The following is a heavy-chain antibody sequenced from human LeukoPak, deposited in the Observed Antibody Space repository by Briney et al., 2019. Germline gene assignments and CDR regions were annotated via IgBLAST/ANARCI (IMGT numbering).Heavy chain of an antibody. CDR1: GFTFSSYA. J-gene: IGHJ4*02. CDR3: ARGSKYSSSWTYYFDY. CDR2: ISGSSGHT. D-gene: IGHD6-13*01. V-gene: IGHV3-23*01. Sequence: GGSLRLSCAASGFTFSSYAMSWVRHTPGKGLEWVSGISGSSGHTYYADSVKGRFTISRDTSRDTVYLQMNSLRAEDTAVYYCARGSKYSSSWTYYFDYWGQGTLVTVSS.